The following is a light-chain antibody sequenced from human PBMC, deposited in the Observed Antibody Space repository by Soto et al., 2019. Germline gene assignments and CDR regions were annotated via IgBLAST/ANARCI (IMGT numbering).Light chain of an antibody. CDR1: QSVSSSY. J-gene: IGKJ5*01. V-gene: IGKV3-15*01. CDR2: FAS. CDR3: QQYNDWPPIT. Sequence: EIVLTQSPGTLSLSPGERATLSCRASQSVSSSYLAWYQQKPGQAPRLLIYFASTRASGIPARFSGSGSGTDFTLTISSLQSEDFAVYYCQQYNDWPPITFGQGTRLDIK.